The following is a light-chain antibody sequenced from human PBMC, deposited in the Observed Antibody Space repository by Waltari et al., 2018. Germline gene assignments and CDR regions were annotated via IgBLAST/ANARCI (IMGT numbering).Light chain of an antibody. V-gene: IGLV3-25*03. CDR2: KDT. J-gene: IGLJ3*02. CDR3: QSADSAGSYRV. Sequence: SYEVTQPPSLSVSPGQTARITCSGDALLKQYAYWYQQRSGQAPLLIIYKDTERASGIPERFSGSTSGTTVTLIINGVRAEDEADYYCQSADSAGSYRVFGGGTRLTVL. CDR1: ALLKQY.